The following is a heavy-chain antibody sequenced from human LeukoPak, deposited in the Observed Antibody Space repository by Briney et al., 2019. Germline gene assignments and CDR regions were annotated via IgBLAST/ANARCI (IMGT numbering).Heavy chain of an antibody. CDR2: INSDGSST. CDR1: GFTFSSYW. D-gene: IGHD3-10*01. Sequence: GGSLRLSCATSGFTFSSYWMHWVRQAPGKGLVWVSRINSDGSSTNYADSVKGRFTISRDNAKNTLYLQMNSLRAEDTAVYNCVRFSGSGSRLFDYWGQGTLVTVSS. V-gene: IGHV3-74*01. J-gene: IGHJ4*02. CDR3: VRFSGSGSRLFDY.